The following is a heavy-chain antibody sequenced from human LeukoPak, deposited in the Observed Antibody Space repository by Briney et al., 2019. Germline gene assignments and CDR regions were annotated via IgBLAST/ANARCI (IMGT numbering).Heavy chain of an antibody. J-gene: IGHJ6*04. CDR1: GFTFSSYA. Sequence: PGGPLRLSCAASGFTFSSYAMHWVRQAPGKGLEWVAVISYDGSNKYYADSVKGRFTISRDNSKNTLYLQMNSLRAEDTAVYYCARGGKQWLVRYYYYGMDVWGKGTTVTVSS. CDR3: ARGGKQWLVRYYYYGMDV. CDR2: ISYDGSNK. D-gene: IGHD6-19*01. V-gene: IGHV3-30*04.